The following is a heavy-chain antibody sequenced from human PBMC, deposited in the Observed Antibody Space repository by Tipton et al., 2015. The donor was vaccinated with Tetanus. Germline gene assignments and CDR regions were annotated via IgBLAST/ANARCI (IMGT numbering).Heavy chain of an antibody. CDR3: AKDRFGLGY. J-gene: IGHJ4*02. CDR1: GFTFSSYG. V-gene: IGHV3-30*18. CDR2: ISYDGSNK. Sequence: LRLSCAASGFTFSSYGMHWVRQAPGKGLEWVAVISYDGSNKYYADSVKGRFTISRDNSKNTLYLQMNSLRAEDTAVYYCAKDRFGLGYWGQGTLVTVSS. D-gene: IGHD3-10*01.